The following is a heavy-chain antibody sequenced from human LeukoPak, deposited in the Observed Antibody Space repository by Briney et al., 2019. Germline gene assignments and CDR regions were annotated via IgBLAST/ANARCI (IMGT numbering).Heavy chain of an antibody. CDR3: AKDLAFWSGYYIRYFQH. CDR2: ITASGYSA. CDR1: GFTFNNYA. J-gene: IGHJ1*01. V-gene: IGHV3-23*01. Sequence: PGGSLRLSCAASGFTFNNYAMSWVRQAPGKGPEWVSAITASGYSAQYGDSVRGRLTVSRDNSKNTLYLQMSSLRVEDTAVYYCAKDLAFWSGYYIRYFQHWGQGTLVTVSS. D-gene: IGHD3-3*01.